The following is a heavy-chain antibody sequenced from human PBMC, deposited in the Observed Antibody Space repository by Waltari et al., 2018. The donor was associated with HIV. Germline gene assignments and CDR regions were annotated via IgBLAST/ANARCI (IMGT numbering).Heavy chain of an antibody. CDR2: IYYSGST. CDR3: AGYYDFWSGYWPLPGRLDV. J-gene: IGHJ6*02. V-gene: IGHV4-59*01. CDR1: GGSISSYY. D-gene: IGHD3-3*01. Sequence: QVQLQESGPGLVKPSETLSLTCTVSGGSISSYYWSWIRQPPGKGLEWIGYIYYSGSTNYNPSLKSRVTISVDTSKNQFSLKLSSVTAADTAVYYCAGYYDFWSGYWPLPGRLDVWGQGTTVTVSS.